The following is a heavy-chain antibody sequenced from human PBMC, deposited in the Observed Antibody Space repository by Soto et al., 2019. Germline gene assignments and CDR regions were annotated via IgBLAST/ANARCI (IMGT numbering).Heavy chain of an antibody. CDR3: ARDSYPPLSTSWYHPYYFDY. CDR1: RGTFSNYA. Sequence: SVKVSCKASRGTFSNYAISWVRQAPGQGLEWMGGVIPMFAAANYAQKFQGRLTITADESTSTSYLELRSLRSEDTGVYYCARDSYPPLSTSWYHPYYFDYWGQGTLVTVSS. J-gene: IGHJ4*02. V-gene: IGHV1-69*13. D-gene: IGHD6-13*01. CDR2: VIPMFAAA.